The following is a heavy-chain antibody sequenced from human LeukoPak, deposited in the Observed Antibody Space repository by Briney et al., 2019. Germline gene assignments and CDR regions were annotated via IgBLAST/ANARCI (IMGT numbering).Heavy chain of an antibody. J-gene: IGHJ4*02. CDR3: ARVKYGGNPGDY. V-gene: IGHV3-74*01. CDR2: INSDGSST. CDR1: GFTFSSYW. Sequence: GGSLRLSCAASGFTFSSYWMHWVRQAPGKGLVWVSRINSDGSSTSYADSVKGRFTISRDNAKNTLYLQMNSLRAEDAAVYYCARVKYGGNPGDYWGQGTLVTVSS. D-gene: IGHD4-23*01.